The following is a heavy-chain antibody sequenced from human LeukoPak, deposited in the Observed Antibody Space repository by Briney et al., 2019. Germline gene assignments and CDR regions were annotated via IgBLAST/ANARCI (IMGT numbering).Heavy chain of an antibody. CDR1: GGPISSYY. Sequence: PSETLSLTCTFSGGPISSYYWSWIRQPPGKGPEWIGYISYSGSTNYNPSLKSRVTISVDTSKNQFSLKLSSVTAADTAVYYCARHRDGHFYDYWGQGTLVTVSS. CDR3: ARHRDGHFYDY. V-gene: IGHV4-59*08. CDR2: ISYSGST. D-gene: IGHD5-24*01. J-gene: IGHJ4*02.